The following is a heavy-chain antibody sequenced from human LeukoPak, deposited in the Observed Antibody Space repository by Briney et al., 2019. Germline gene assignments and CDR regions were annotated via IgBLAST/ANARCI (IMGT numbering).Heavy chain of an antibody. CDR2: VYHSGST. D-gene: IGHD3-3*01. J-gene: IGHJ5*02. V-gene: IGHV4-39*01. CDR3: AGHKYYNFWGSFNWFDP. CDR1: GVSIINNNYY. Sequence: SETLSLTYFVSGVSIINNNYYWAWIRQPPGKGLEWIGSVYHSGSTSYNPSLKSRVTMSVDTSKNHFTLKLNSVTAADTAVYSCAGHKYYNFWGSFNWFDPWGQGILVTVSS.